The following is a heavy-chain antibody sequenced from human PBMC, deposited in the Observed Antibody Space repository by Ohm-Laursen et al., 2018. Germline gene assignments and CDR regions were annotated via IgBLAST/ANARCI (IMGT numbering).Heavy chain of an antibody. Sequence: SDTLSLTCTVSGGSISSYYWSWIRQPPGKGLEWIGYIYYSGSTNYNPSLKSRVTISVDTSKNQFSLKLSSVTAADTAVYYCARSITYYDFWSGYSYYFDYWGQGTLVTVSS. D-gene: IGHD3-3*01. V-gene: IGHV4-59*08. CDR3: ARSITYYDFWSGYSYYFDY. CDR1: GGSISSYY. J-gene: IGHJ4*02. CDR2: IYYSGST.